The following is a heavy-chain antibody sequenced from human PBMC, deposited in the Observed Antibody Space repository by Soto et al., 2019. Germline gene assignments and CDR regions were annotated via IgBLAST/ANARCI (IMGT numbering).Heavy chain of an antibody. Sequence: QIALQESGPTVVKPTQTLTLTCTFSGFSLTTTGVGVGWIRHAPGKALEWLAMVYWNDERRYSPSLKSRLTITQDTSKNQVVLTMTYMDPLDTSTYFCAHYDSSGYFSLFDSWGQGTLVTVSS. CDR1: GFSLTTTGVG. CDR2: VYWNDER. V-gene: IGHV2-5*01. J-gene: IGHJ4*02. D-gene: IGHD3-22*01. CDR3: AHYDSSGYFSLFDS.